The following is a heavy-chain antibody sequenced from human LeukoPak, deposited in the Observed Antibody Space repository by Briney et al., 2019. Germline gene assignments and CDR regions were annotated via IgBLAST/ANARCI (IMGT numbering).Heavy chain of an antibody. D-gene: IGHD3-3*01. Sequence: GGSLRLSCAASGFTFSNYGMHWVRQAPGKGLEWVAFIRYDEINTYYADSVKGRFTISRDNSKNTLYLLMNSLRAEDTAVYYCASTDFWSGYRYWGQGTLVTVSS. CDR1: GFTFSNYG. V-gene: IGHV3-30*02. CDR2: IRYDEINT. J-gene: IGHJ4*02. CDR3: ASTDFWSGYRY.